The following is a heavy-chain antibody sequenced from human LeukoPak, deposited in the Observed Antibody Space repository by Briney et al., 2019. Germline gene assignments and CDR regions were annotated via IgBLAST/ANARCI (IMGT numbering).Heavy chain of an antibody. V-gene: IGHV1-46*01. D-gene: IGHD2-2*01. CDR1: GYTFTSNY. Sequence: ASVKVSCKASGYTFTSNYIHWVRQAPGQGLEWMGMIYPRDGSTGYAQKFQGRVTVTRDTSTSTVHMELRSLRSDDTAVYYCARYCSSTSCYNGFDPWGQGTLVTVSS. CDR3: ARYCSSTSCYNGFDP. CDR2: IYPRDGST. J-gene: IGHJ5*02.